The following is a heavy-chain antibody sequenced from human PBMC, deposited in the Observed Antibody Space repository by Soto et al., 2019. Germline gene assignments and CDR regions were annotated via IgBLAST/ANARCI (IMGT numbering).Heavy chain of an antibody. V-gene: IGHV4-59*01. J-gene: IGHJ4*02. CDR3: ARDIHSSSWYGGSDY. Sequence: SETLSLTGTVSGGSISSYYWSWIRQPPGKGLEWIGYIYYSGSTNYNPSLKSRVTISVDTSKNQFSLKLSSVTAADTAVYYCARDIHSSSWYGGSDYWGQGTLVTVSS. CDR1: GGSISSYY. D-gene: IGHD6-13*01. CDR2: IYYSGST.